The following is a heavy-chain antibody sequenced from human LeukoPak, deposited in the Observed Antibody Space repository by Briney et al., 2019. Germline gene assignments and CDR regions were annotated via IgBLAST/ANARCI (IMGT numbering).Heavy chain of an antibody. Sequence: GGSLRLSCAASGVTLSSFAMSWARQAPGKGLEWVSGISSSGSGDNTYHADSVKGRFTISRDKSMNTLFLQMSSLRAEDTAVYYCVKVSGMYSSSWPTDIWGQGTLVTVSS. CDR2: ISSSGSGDNT. J-gene: IGHJ4*02. V-gene: IGHV3-23*01. CDR1: GVTLSSFA. D-gene: IGHD6-13*01. CDR3: VKVSGMYSSSWPTDI.